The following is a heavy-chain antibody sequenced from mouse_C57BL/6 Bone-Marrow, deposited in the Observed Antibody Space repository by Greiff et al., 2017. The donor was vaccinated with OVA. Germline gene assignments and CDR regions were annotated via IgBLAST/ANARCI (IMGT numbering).Heavy chain of an antibody. J-gene: IGHJ1*03. Sequence: EVKLQESGGGLVKPGGSLKLSCAASGFTFSSYTMSWVRQTPEKRLEWVATISGGGGNTYYPDSVKGRFTISRDNAKNTLYLQMSSLRSEDTALYYCARQKLRPRYFDVWGTGTTVTVSS. D-gene: IGHD2-4*01. CDR1: GFTFSSYT. CDR2: ISGGGGNT. V-gene: IGHV5-9*01. CDR3: ARQKLRPRYFDV.